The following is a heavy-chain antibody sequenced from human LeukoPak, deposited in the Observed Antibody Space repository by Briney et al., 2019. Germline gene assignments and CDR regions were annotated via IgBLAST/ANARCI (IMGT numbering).Heavy chain of an antibody. V-gene: IGHV1-2*02. Sequence: ASVEVSCKASGYTFTGYFMLWVRQAPGQGLEWMGWINPNSGGTNYAQKFQGRVTMTRDTSISTAYMELSRLRSDDTAVYYCARGGIQLWFLVDYWGQGTLVTVSS. CDR1: GYTFTGYF. J-gene: IGHJ4*02. D-gene: IGHD5-18*01. CDR3: ARGGIQLWFLVDY. CDR2: INPNSGGT.